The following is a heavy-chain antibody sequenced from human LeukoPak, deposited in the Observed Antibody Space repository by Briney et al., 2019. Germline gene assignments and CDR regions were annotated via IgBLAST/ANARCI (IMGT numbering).Heavy chain of an antibody. V-gene: IGHV3-23*01. CDR2: ISSTGGTT. CDR1: AITFSSYG. CDR3: AKNGDRGAYCTGGTCYPYFYYYMDV. Sequence: PGGTLRLPCAASAITFSSYGMCWVRQAPEKGLEWVSSISSTGGTTYYADSVKGRFTISRDNSKNTLYLQMNSLRAEDTAIYYCAKNGDRGAYCTGGTCYPYFYYYMDVWGKGTTVTI. J-gene: IGHJ6*03. D-gene: IGHD2-15*01.